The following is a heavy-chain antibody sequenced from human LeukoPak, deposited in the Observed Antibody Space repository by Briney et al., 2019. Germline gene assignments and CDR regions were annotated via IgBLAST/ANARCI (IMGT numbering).Heavy chain of an antibody. Sequence: SATLTLSYAASGYSITSGYNRIWIRPPPGKGLEWIGSLSHSDSINYDPSLESRVTMSVDTSKNQFSLKLRFVTAADTAVYYCARQHDSYHYYYVDVWGKGTTVTVSS. J-gene: IGHJ6*03. CDR3: ARQHDSYHYYYVDV. V-gene: IGHV4-38-2*01. CDR2: LSHSDSI. D-gene: IGHD6-13*01. CDR1: GYSITSGYN.